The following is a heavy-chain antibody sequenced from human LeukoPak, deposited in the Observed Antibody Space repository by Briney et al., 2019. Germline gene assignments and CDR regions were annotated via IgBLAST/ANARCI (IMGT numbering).Heavy chain of an antibody. CDR2: INTNTGNP. CDR1: GYTFTNYA. CDR3: ARVVRGSSGYRYYFDY. J-gene: IGHJ4*02. V-gene: IGHV7-4-1*02. Sequence: ASVKVSCKASGYTFTNYAMNWVRQAPGQGLEWMGWINTNTGNPTYARGFTGRFVFSLDTSVSTTYLQISSLKAEDTAVYYCARVVRGSSGYRYYFDYWGQGTLVTVSS. D-gene: IGHD3-22*01.